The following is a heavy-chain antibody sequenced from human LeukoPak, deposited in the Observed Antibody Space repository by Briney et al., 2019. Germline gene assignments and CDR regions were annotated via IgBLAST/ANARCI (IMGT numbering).Heavy chain of an antibody. CDR1: GGSISSSSYY. CDR3: ASLPKWERRTAGG. V-gene: IGHV4-39*07. J-gene: IGHJ4*02. D-gene: IGHD1-26*01. CDR2: IYYSGST. Sequence: SETLSLTCTVSGGSISSSSYYWGWIRQPPGKGLEWIGSIYYSGSTYYNPSLKSRVTISVDTSKNQFSLKLSSVTAADTAVYYCASLPKWERRTAGGWGQGTLVTVSS.